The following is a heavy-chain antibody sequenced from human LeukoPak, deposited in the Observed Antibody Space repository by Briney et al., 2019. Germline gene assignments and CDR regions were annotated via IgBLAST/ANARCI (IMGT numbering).Heavy chain of an antibody. CDR2: INPSGGST. CDR3: ARDRGEQLVSVNWFDP. Sequence: ASVKVSCKASGYTFTSYYMHWVRQAPGQGLEWMGIINPSGGSTSYAQKFQGRVTMTRDTSTSTVYMELSSLRSEDTAVYYCARDRGEQLVSVNWFDPWGQGTLVTVSP. V-gene: IGHV1-46*01. D-gene: IGHD6-13*01. J-gene: IGHJ5*02. CDR1: GYTFTSYY.